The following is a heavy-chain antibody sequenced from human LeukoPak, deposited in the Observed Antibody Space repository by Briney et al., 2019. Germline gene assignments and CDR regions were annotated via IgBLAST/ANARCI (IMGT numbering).Heavy chain of an antibody. D-gene: IGHD3-3*01. CDR2: IYYSGST. Sequence: SETLSLTCTVSGGSISSGGYYWSGIRQHPGKGREWIGYIYYSGSTDYNPSLKSRVTISVDTSKNQFSLKLSSVTAAATPVYYCATLDFWSGLPGYWGQGTLVTVSS. J-gene: IGHJ4*02. CDR1: GGSISSGGYY. V-gene: IGHV4-31*03. CDR3: ATLDFWSGLPGY.